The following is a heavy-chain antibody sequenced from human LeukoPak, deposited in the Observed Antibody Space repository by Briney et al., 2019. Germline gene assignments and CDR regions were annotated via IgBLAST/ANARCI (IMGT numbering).Heavy chain of an antibody. J-gene: IGHJ4*02. CDR2: IDWDDAK. CDR3: AHIAYGDYHDDFDY. CDR1: GFSLTTSGMC. Sequence: ESGPALAKPTETRTLTCTFSGFSLTTSGMCVSWIRQPPGKALEWLARIDWDDAKYYSTSLTTRLTVSRDNSKNQVVLTMTNMDPVDTATYYCAHIAYGDYHDDFDYWGQGTLVTVSS. V-gene: IGHV2-70*11. D-gene: IGHD4-17*01.